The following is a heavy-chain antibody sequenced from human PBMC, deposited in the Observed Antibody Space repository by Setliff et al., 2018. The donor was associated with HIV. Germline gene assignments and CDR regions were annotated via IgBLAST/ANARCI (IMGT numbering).Heavy chain of an antibody. D-gene: IGHD6-6*01. V-gene: IGHV1-18*01. CDR1: GYTFTSYG. CDR2: ISSYNGNT. Sequence: GASVKVSCKASGYTFTSYGITWVRQALGQGLEWMGWISSYNGNTDYAQKLQGRVTMTTHTSTTTAYMELRSLRSDDTAVYYCARGLYSSSSRGAFDIWGQGTMVTVSS. J-gene: IGHJ3*02. CDR3: ARGLYSSSSRGAFDI.